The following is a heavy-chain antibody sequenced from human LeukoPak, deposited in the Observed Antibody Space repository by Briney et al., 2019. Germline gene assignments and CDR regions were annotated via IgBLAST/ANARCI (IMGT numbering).Heavy chain of an antibody. J-gene: IGHJ4*02. Sequence: GASVKVSCKASGYTFTSYGISWVRQAPGQGLEWMGWISAYNGNTNYAQKLQGRVTMTTDTSTSTAYMELRSLRSEDTAVYYCARGYGSGYQGPYYYFDYWGQGTLVTVSS. D-gene: IGHD3-10*01. CDR2: ISAYNGNT. CDR3: ARGYGSGYQGPYYYFDY. CDR1: GYTFTSYG. V-gene: IGHV1-18*01.